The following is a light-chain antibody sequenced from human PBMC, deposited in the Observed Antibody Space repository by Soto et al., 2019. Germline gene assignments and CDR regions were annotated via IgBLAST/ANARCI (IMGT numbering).Light chain of an antibody. Sequence: DLQMTQSPSTLSASVGDRVAITCRASQSIGTWLAWYQQKPGKAPKLLIYDASTLEGGVPSRFSGGGSGTDFTLTISSLQPDDFATYYCQQYSTYSYTFGQGTKVDIK. CDR3: QQYSTYSYT. CDR2: DAS. CDR1: QSIGTW. V-gene: IGKV1-5*01. J-gene: IGKJ2*01.